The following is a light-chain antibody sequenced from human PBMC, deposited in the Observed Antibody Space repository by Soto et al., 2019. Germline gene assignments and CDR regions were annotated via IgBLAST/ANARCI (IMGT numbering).Light chain of an antibody. J-gene: IGKJ4*01. CDR3: QQTYRAPFT. Sequence: DIQMTQSPSSLSASVGDRVTITCRTSQSIGTFLNWYQQKLGKAPKLLIFGASNLQSAVPSSFSGSGSETDFNFTVNSLEPEDCATYYCQQTYRAPFTFGGGTKVEIK. CDR1: QSIGTF. V-gene: IGKV1-39*01. CDR2: GAS.